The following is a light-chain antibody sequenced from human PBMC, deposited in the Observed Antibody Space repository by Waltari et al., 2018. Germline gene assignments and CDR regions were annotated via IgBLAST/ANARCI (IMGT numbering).Light chain of an antibody. CDR1: QSVSSSY. CDR2: AAS. CDR3: QQYGSSPWT. Sequence: EIVLTQSPGTLSLSPGERATLSCRASQSVSSSYLAWYQQKPGQGPRLLIYAASSRATGIPDSFSGSGSGTDFTLTISRLEPEDFSVYYCQQYGSSPWTFGRGTRVEIK. J-gene: IGKJ1*01. V-gene: IGKV3-20*01.